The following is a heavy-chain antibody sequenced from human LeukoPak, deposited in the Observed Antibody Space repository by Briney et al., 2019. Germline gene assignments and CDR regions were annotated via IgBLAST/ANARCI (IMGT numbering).Heavy chain of an antibody. Sequence: GASVKVSCKASGFTFTSHGFSWVRQAPGQGLEWMGWISAYNGNTNYAQKFQGRSTMTTDTSTSTAYMELRSLRYDDTAVYFCARGGPSSRIDYWGQGTLVTVSS. CDR3: ARGGPSSRIDY. V-gene: IGHV1-18*01. D-gene: IGHD2-2*01. CDR1: GFTFTSHG. CDR2: ISAYNGNT. J-gene: IGHJ4*02.